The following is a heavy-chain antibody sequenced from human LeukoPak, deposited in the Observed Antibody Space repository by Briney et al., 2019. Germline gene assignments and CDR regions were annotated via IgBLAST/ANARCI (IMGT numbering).Heavy chain of an antibody. CDR1: GGSISSYY. CDR2: MDASGNT. CDR3: ASFMIREERAYFYDY. D-gene: IGHD3-10*01. V-gene: IGHV4-4*09. Sequence: SETLSLTCTVSGGSISSYYWSWIRQPPGKGLEWIGFMDASGNTKYNSSLKSRVAISGDMSKKQFSLKLSSLTAADTAIYYCASFMIREERAYFYDYWGRGTLVTVSS. J-gene: IGHJ4*02.